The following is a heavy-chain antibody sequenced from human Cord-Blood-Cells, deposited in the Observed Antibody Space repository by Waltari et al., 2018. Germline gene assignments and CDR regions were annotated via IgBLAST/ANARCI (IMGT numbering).Heavy chain of an antibody. CDR3: AKASRSGSYRPFVGPLNDY. CDR1: GFTFSSYA. Sequence: EVQLLESGGGLVQPGGSLRLSCAASGFTFSSYAMSWVRQAPGKGLEWVSAISGSGGSTYYADSGKGRFTISRDNSKNTLYLQMNSLRAEDTAVYYCAKASRSGSYRPFVGPLNDYWGQGTLVTVSS. J-gene: IGHJ4*02. CDR2: ISGSGGST. D-gene: IGHD1-26*01. V-gene: IGHV3-23*01.